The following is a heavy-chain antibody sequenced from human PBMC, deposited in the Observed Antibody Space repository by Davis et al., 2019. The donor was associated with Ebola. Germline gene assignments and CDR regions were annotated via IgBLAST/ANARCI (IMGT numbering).Heavy chain of an antibody. CDR1: GGSFSGYY. V-gene: IGHV4-34*01. D-gene: IGHD3-3*01. J-gene: IGHJ6*02. CDR2: INHSGST. Sequence: PSETLSLTCAVYGGSFSGYYWSWIRQPPGKGLEWIGEINHSGSTNYNPSLKSRVTISVDTSKNQFSLKLSSVTAADTAVYYCARVGALRFLGYGMDVWGQGTTVTVSS. CDR3: ARVGALRFLGYGMDV.